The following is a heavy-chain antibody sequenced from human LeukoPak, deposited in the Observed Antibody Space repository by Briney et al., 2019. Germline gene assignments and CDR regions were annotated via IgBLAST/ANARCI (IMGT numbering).Heavy chain of an antibody. CDR2: VKEDGSEK. CDR1: GFSFSAYW. CDR3: GRVYSYLDY. V-gene: IGHV3-7*05. Sequence: GGSLRLSCAVSGFSFSAYWMTWVCQAPGKGLEWLASVKEDGSEKYQVDSVKGRFTISRDNAENSLFLQLNSLSAEDTAVYYCGRVYSYLDYWGQGALVTVSS. D-gene: IGHD1-26*01. J-gene: IGHJ4*02.